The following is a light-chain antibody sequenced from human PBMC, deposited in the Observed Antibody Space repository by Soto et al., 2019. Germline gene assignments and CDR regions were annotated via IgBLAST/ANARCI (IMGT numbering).Light chain of an antibody. Sequence: EIVLTQSPGTLSLSPGERATLSCRASQTITNNYLAWYQQNPGQAPRLLIYRASSSITGIPHRFSGSGSGTDFTLTISRLEPEDFAVYYCQQYGSSPITFGQGTRLEIK. J-gene: IGKJ5*01. CDR1: QTITNNY. V-gene: IGKV3-20*01. CDR2: RAS. CDR3: QQYGSSPIT.